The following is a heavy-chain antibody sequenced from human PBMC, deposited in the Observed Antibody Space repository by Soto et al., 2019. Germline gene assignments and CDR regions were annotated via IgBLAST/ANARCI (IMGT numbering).Heavy chain of an antibody. J-gene: IGHJ5*02. D-gene: IGHD6-19*01. CDR1: GDTFSTDP. Sequence: QVQLVQSGAEVKKPGSSVKVSCKASGDTFSTDPINWVRQAPGQGLEYMGGIIPKSGTTNYAQKFRGTVTITADESASTAYMELNNLRSEDTAVYYCARGASNSTGWYSGFDPWGQGTLVTVSS. CDR3: ARGASNSTGWYSGFDP. CDR2: IIPKSGTT. V-gene: IGHV1-69*01.